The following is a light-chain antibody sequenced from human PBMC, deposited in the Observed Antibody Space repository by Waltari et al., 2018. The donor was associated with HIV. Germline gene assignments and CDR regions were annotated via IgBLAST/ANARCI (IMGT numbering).Light chain of an antibody. V-gene: IGLV1-47*01. CDR1: SSNTENDT. J-gene: IGLJ1*01. CDR2: KDT. Sequence: QPVLTQPPSASGTPGQRVTISCYGSSSNTENDTVCLYQQLTGAAPRLLICKDTQRPSGVPDRFTGSKSGTSAALAISGLRSEDDADYYCVGWDSRLSGYVFGTGTKVTVL. CDR3: VGWDSRLSGYV.